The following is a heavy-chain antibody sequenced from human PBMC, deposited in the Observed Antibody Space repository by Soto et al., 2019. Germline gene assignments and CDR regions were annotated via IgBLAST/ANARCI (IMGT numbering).Heavy chain of an antibody. D-gene: IGHD2-21*02. CDR2: INPNSGGT. CDR3: ARDLGDVDYYGMDV. Sequence: ASVKVSCKASGYTFTGYYMHWVRQAPGRGLEWMGWINPNSGGTNYAQKFQGWVTMTRDTSISTAYMELSRLRSDDTAVYYCARDLGDVDYYGMDVWGQGTTVTVSS. V-gene: IGHV1-2*04. J-gene: IGHJ6*02. CDR1: GYTFTGYY.